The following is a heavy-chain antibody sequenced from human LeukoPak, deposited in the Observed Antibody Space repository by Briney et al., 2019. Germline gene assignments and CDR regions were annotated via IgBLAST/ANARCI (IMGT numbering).Heavy chain of an antibody. D-gene: IGHD2-15*01. V-gene: IGHV1-69*05. Sequence: GSSVKVSCKASGGTLSSYAISWVRQAPGQGLKWMGGFIPIFGTANYAQKFQGRVTITTDESTSTAYMELSSLRSEDTAVYYCARVVGLAWNFVYWGQGTLVTVSS. CDR1: GGTLSSYA. J-gene: IGHJ4*02. CDR2: FIPIFGTA. CDR3: ARVVGLAWNFVY.